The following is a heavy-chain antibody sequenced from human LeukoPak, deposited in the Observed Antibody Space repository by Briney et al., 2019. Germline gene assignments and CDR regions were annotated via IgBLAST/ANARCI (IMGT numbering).Heavy chain of an antibody. J-gene: IGHJ4*02. CDR2: ISSSSSYI. CDR1: GFTFSSYS. Sequence: PGGSLRLSCAASGFTFSSYSMNWVRQAPGKGLEWVSSISSSSSYIYYADSVKGRFTISRDNAKNSLYLQMNSLRAEDTAVYYCAREYWHCGGDCYSSFDYWGQGTLVTVSS. D-gene: IGHD2-21*02. CDR3: AREYWHCGGDCYSSFDY. V-gene: IGHV3-21*01.